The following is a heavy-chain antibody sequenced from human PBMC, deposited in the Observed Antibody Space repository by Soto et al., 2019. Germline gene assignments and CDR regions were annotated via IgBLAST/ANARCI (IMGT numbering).Heavy chain of an antibody. Sequence: GESLKISCKGSGYNFNTYWIDWVRQVPGKGLEWMGIIYPGDSDTKYSPSFQGQVTISVDKSTNTAYLQWSSLKASDTAICYCARPQELGSRYIGADVWGQGTTVTVSS. D-gene: IGHD1-20*01. V-gene: IGHV5-51*01. CDR1: GYNFNTYW. CDR2: IYPGDSDT. J-gene: IGHJ6*02. CDR3: ARPQELGSRYIGADV.